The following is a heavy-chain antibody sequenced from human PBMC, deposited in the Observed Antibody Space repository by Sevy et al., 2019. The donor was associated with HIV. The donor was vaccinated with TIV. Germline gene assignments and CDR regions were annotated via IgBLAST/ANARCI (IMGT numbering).Heavy chain of an antibody. CDR3: ARDTFRSRRGPFAFDY. CDR2: ISYDGSNK. V-gene: IGHV3-30*04. CDR1: GFTFSSYA. J-gene: IGHJ4*02. Sequence: GGSLRLSCAASGFTFSSYAMHWVRQAPGKGLEWVAVISYDGSNKYYADSVKGRFTISRDNSKNTLYLQMNSLRAEDTAVYYCARDTFRSRRGPFAFDYWGQGTLVTVSS.